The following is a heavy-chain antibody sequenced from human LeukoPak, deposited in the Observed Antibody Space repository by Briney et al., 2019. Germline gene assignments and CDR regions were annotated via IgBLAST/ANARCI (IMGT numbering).Heavy chain of an antibody. Sequence: SETLSLTCTVSGGSVSSGDYYWSWIRQPPGKGLEWIGYIDYSGITYYNPSLKSRVDISVDTSKNLLSLKVGSVTAADTAVYYCARPKYSSSAGSYYFDYWGQGTLVTVSS. J-gene: IGHJ4*02. CDR1: GGSVSSGDYY. V-gene: IGHV4-30-4*08. CDR3: ARPKYSSSAGSYYFDY. CDR2: IDYSGIT. D-gene: IGHD6-6*01.